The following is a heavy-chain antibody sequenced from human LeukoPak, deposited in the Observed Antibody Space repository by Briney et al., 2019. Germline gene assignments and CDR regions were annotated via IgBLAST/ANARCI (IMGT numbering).Heavy chain of an antibody. J-gene: IGHJ4*02. CDR2: IYYRGST. CDR3: AREGTTYYYGSGTPGFDY. Sequence: SQTLSLTCTVSGGSISSGGYYWSWIRQHPGKGLEGFGYIYYRGSTYYNPSLKSRVTISVDTSKNQFSLKLSSVTAADTAVYYCAREGTTYYYGSGTPGFDYWGQGTLVTVSS. D-gene: IGHD3-10*01. V-gene: IGHV4-31*03. CDR1: GGSISSGGYY.